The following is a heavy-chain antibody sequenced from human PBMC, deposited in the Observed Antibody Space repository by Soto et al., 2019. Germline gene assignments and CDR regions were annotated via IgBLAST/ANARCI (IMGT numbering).Heavy chain of an antibody. D-gene: IGHD3-9*01. Sequence: SETLSLTCTVSGGSVSSSSYYWGWVRQPPGKGLEWIGSVYYSGSTYYNPSLESRVTISVDKSKNQFSLKLMSLSAADPAVYYGGGREGLAKISSYFDFGGQGALVTVSP. V-gene: IGHV4-39*01. J-gene: IGHJ4*02. CDR2: VYYSGST. CDR3: GGREGLAKISSYFDF. CDR1: GGSVSSSSYY.